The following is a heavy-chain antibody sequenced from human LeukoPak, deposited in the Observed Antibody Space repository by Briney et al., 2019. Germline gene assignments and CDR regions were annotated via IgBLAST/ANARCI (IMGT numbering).Heavy chain of an antibody. CDR2: FDPEDGET. CDR1: GYTLTELS. CDR3: ATQSGSYYEIDY. V-gene: IGHV1-24*01. J-gene: IGHJ4*02. D-gene: IGHD1-26*01. Sequence: ASVKVSCKVSGYTLTELSMHWVRQAPGKGLEWMGGFDPEDGETIYAQKFLGRVTMTEDTSTDTAYMELSSLRSEDTAVYYCATQSGSYYEIDYWGQGTLVTVSS.